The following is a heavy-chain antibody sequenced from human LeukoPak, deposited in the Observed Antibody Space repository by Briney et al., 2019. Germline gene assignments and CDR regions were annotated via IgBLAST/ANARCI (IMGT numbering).Heavy chain of an antibody. J-gene: IGHJ4*02. Sequence: PGGSLRLPCAASGFIFSSYAMHWVRQAPGKGLEYVSAISSNGVKTYYAESVKGRFTISRDNSNNTLYLQMGSLRAEDMAVYYCARGRGGSYDHWGQGTLVTVSS. CDR2: ISSNGVKT. CDR3: ARGRGGSYDH. D-gene: IGHD1-26*01. CDR1: GFIFSSYA. V-gene: IGHV3-64*02.